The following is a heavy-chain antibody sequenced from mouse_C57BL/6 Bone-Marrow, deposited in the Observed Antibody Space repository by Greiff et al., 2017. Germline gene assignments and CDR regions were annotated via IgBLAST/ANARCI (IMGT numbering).Heavy chain of an antibody. V-gene: IGHV1-85*01. CDR1: GYTFTSYD. J-gene: IGHJ2*01. CDR2: IYPRDGST. CDR3: ASPLPGDY. Sequence: QVQLKESGPELVKPGASVKLSCKASGYTFTSYDINRVKQRPGQGLEWIGWIYPRDGSTKYNEKFKGKATLTVDTSSSTAYMELHSLTSEDSAVYFCASPLPGDYWGQGTTLTVSS.